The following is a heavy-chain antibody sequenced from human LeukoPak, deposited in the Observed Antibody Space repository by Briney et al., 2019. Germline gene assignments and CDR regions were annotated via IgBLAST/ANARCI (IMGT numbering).Heavy chain of an antibody. D-gene: IGHD3-3*01. V-gene: IGHV4-30-2*01. CDR2: IYHSGST. CDR1: GGSISSGGYY. Sequence: SETLSLTCTVSGGSISSGGYYWGWVRQPPGRGLEWIGYIYHSGSTYYNPSLKSRVTISVDRSKNQFSLKLSSVTAADTAVYYCARGQKYYDFWSGHSGDDAFDIWGQGTMVTVSS. CDR3: ARGQKYYDFWSGHSGDDAFDI. J-gene: IGHJ3*02.